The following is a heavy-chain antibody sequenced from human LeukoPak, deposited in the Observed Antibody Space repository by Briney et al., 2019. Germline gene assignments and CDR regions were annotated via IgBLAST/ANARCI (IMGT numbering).Heavy chain of an antibody. J-gene: IGHJ6*03. CDR3: ARDSRYSDTSGYYYSHYYMDV. Sequence: SSETLSLTCTVSGGSINYYYWSWIPQPPGEGLEYIGYIYSSGSTNYNPSLKSRVTMSGDTSKNQFSLKLSSVTAADTAVYYCARDSRYSDTSGYYYSHYYMDVWGKGTTVTVSS. CDR2: IYSSGST. D-gene: IGHD3-22*01. V-gene: IGHV4-59*01. CDR1: GGSINYYY.